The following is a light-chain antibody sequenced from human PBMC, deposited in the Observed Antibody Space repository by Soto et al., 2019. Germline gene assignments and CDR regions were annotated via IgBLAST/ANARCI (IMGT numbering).Light chain of an antibody. CDR3: QQFGGSFS. Sequence: EIVLTQSPATLSLSPGERGALSCRASQSVGSHLAWYQQKPGQAPRLLIYDTSNRATGIPVRFSGSGSDTDFTLTISRLEPEDFAVYYCQQFGGSFSFGGGTKVEI. J-gene: IGKJ4*01. CDR2: DTS. CDR1: QSVGSH. V-gene: IGKV3-11*01.